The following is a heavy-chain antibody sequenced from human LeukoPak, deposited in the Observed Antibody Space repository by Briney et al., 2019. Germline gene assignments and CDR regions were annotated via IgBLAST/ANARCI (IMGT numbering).Heavy chain of an antibody. Sequence: GGSLRLSCAASGFTFSSYAMSWVRQAPGKGLEWVSAISGSGGSTYYADSVKGRFSISRDNSKNTLYLQMNSLRAEDTAVYYCAKGGDPGYCSSTSCPGDAFDIWGQGTMVTVSS. J-gene: IGHJ3*02. CDR1: GFTFSSYA. CDR2: ISGSGGST. V-gene: IGHV3-23*01. CDR3: AKGGDPGYCSSTSCPGDAFDI. D-gene: IGHD2-2*01.